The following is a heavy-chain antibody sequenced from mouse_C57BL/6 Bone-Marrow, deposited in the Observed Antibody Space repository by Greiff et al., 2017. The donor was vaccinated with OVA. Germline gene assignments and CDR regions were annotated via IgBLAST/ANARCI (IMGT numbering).Heavy chain of an antibody. V-gene: IGHV1-69*01. D-gene: IGHD1-1*01. J-gene: IGHJ1*03. CDR2: IDPSDSYT. CDR3: ARPVYDWYFDV. CDR1: GYTFTSYW. Sequence: QVQLQQPGAELVMPGASVKLSCKASGYTFTSYWMHWVKQRPGQGLEWIGEIDPSDSYTNYNQKFKGKSTLTVDKSSSTAYMQLSSLTSEDSAVYYCARPVYDWYFDVWGTGTTVTVSS.